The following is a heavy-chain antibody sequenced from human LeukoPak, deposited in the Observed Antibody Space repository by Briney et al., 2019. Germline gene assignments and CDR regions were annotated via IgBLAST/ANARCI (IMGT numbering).Heavy chain of an antibody. CDR2: ISGSGGST. D-gene: IGHD2-15*01. CDR1: GFIFSSYA. Sequence: PGGSLRLSCAASGFIFSSYAMSWVRQAPGKGLEWVSGISGSGGSTYYADSVKGRFTISRDNSKNTLYLQMNSLRAEDTAVYYCAKGPGLIVVVVAAADAFDIWGQGTMVTVSS. J-gene: IGHJ3*02. CDR3: AKGPGLIVVVVAAADAFDI. V-gene: IGHV3-23*01.